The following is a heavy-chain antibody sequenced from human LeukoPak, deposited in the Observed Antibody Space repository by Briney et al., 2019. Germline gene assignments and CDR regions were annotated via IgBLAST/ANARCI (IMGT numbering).Heavy chain of an antibody. CDR1: GFTFSNYA. J-gene: IGHJ4*02. CDR2: ISGTSGTI. CDR3: AKRLGDPRAFDY. Sequence: GGCLRLSCAASGFTFSNYAMSWVRQAPGKGLEWVSGISGTSGTINYAAPVRGRFTISRDNSKNTLYLQMNSLRVDDMAVYYCAKRLGDPRAFDYWGQGTLVTVSS. D-gene: IGHD2-21*02. V-gene: IGHV3-23*01.